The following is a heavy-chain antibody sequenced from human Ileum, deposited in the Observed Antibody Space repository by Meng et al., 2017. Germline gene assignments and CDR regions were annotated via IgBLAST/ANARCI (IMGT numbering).Heavy chain of an antibody. CDR2: IYYSGSI. Sequence: QVQLQESGPGLVRPSENLSINCTVSVGSVRSGLYYWRWNRQPPGKGLEWIGYIYYSGSINYNPSLKSRVTISVDTSKNQFSLNLSSVTAADTAAYYCARDSGWFDRWGQGTLVTVSS. CDR1: VGSVRSGLYY. CDR3: ARDSGWFDR. J-gene: IGHJ5*02. V-gene: IGHV4-61*01.